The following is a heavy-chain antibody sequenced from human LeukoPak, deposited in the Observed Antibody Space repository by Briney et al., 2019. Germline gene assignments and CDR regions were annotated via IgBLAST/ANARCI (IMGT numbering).Heavy chain of an antibody. D-gene: IGHD5-12*01. Sequence: PSETLSLTCAVYGGSFSGYYWSWIRQPPGKGLAWIGEINHSGSTNYNPSLKSRVTISVDTSKNQFSLKLSSVTAADTAVDYCARVNIVATITENYWGQGTLVTVSS. CDR3: ARVNIVATITENY. J-gene: IGHJ4*02. V-gene: IGHV4-34*01. CDR2: INHSGST. CDR1: GGSFSGYY.